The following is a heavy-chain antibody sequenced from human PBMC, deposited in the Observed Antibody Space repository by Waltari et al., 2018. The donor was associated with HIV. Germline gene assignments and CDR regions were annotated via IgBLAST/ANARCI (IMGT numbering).Heavy chain of an antibody. CDR3: ARDPNDYEDNARGFDI. CDR2: IYHSGIT. J-gene: IGHJ3*02. V-gene: IGHV4-4*02. Sequence: QVQLQESGPGLVKPSGALSLTCDVSGGSVSSSNWWTWVRQPPGKGLEWIGEIYHSGITNSNPSLRSRVTISVDKSNNQFSLKLSSVTAADTAVYYCARDPNDYEDNARGFDIWGPGTMVTVSS. D-gene: IGHD3-16*01. CDR1: GGSVSSSNW.